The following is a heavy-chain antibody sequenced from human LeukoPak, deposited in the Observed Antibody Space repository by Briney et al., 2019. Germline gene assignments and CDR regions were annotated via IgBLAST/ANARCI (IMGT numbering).Heavy chain of an antibody. CDR1: GYSTTSYW. V-gene: IGHV5-51*01. D-gene: IGHD5-18*01. CDR3: ARHVGYSYAKGAFDI. J-gene: IGHJ3*02. CDR2: IYPGDSDT. Sequence: AASMTISCTGSGYSTTSYWIDWMRHIPGKGLEWIGIIYPGDSDTRYSPSFQGQVTISADKSISTACLQWSSLKASDTAMYYCARHVGYSYAKGAFDIWGQGTMVTVSS.